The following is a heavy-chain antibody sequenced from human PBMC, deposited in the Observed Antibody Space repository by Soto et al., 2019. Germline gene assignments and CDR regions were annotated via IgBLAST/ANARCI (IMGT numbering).Heavy chain of an antibody. J-gene: IGHJ4*02. V-gene: IGHV3-30*04. CDR2: ISYDGNTK. CDR1: GFTFSNYP. Sequence: QVHLAESGGGVVQPGRSLRLSCAASGFTFSNYPMNWVRQAPGKGLEWVAVISYDGNTKHYADSVKGRCTISSDNPMNPMYLQMNSLRVEDTAVYYCAREVSLGVAAAGYFDYWGQGAQVTVSS. D-gene: IGHD6-25*01. CDR3: AREVSLGVAAAGYFDY.